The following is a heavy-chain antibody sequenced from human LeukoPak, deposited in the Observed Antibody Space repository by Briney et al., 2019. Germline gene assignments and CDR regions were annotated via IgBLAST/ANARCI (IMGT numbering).Heavy chain of an antibody. D-gene: IGHD3-3*01. V-gene: IGHV1-18*01. CDR1: GGTFSSYA. CDR3: ARDRKIFGVVIINNWFDP. Sequence: ASVKVSCKASGGTFSSYAISWVRQAPGQGLEWMGWISAYNGNTNYAQKLQGRVTMTTDTSTSTAYMELRSLRSDDTAVYYCARDRKIFGVVIINNWFDPWGQGTLVTVSS. CDR2: ISAYNGNT. J-gene: IGHJ5*02.